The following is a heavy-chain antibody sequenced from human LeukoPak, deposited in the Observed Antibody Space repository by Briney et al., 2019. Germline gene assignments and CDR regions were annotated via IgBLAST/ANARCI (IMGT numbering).Heavy chain of an antibody. V-gene: IGHV3-48*01. D-gene: IGHD6-19*01. J-gene: IGHJ3*01. CDR2: ITGSSSTI. Sequence: GGSLRLSCAASGFTFSDFNMNWVRHAPGKGLEWVSYITGSSSTIYYADSVKGRFTISRDNAKNSLYLQMNSLRAEDTAVYYCARPTSSGWYPHWGQGTMVTVSS. CDR1: GFTFSDFN. CDR3: ARPTSSGWYPH.